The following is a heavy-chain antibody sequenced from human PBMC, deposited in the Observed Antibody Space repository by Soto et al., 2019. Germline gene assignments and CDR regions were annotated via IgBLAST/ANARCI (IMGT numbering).Heavy chain of an antibody. V-gene: IGHV1-18*04. J-gene: IGHJ6*02. CDR2: ISAYNGNT. CDR1: GYTFTSYG. Sequence: QVQLVQSGAEVKKPGASVKVSCKASGYTFTSYGISWVRQAPGQGLEWMGWISAYNGNTNYAQKLKGRVTMTTDTSTSTAYMELRSLRSDDTAVYYCARDDSSSSWYTYYYYGMDVWGQGTTVTVSS. D-gene: IGHD6-13*01. CDR3: ARDDSSSSWYTYYYYGMDV.